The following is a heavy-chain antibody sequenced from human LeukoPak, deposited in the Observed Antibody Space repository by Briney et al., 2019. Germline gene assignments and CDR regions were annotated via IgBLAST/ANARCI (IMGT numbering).Heavy chain of an antibody. Sequence: ASVKVSCKASGYTFTSNYIHRVRQAPGQGLEWMGMIYPRDGSTSYAQKFQGRVTVTRDTSMSTVHMELSGLRSEDTAVYYCARDQEGFAYWGQGTLVTVSS. CDR1: GYTFTSNY. CDR2: IYPRDGST. CDR3: ARDQEGFAY. J-gene: IGHJ4*02. V-gene: IGHV1-46*01.